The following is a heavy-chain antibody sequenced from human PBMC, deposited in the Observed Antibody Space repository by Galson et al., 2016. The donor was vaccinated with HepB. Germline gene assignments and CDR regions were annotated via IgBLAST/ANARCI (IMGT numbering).Heavy chain of an antibody. CDR3: ASVNTEVDIVGTEHNWFDS. D-gene: IGHD1-26*01. V-gene: IGHV4-34*01. CDR2: INHSRST. Sequence: TLSLTCAVYGASFGGYYWSWIRQPPGQGLEWIGEINHSRSTNYNPSLKSRLTISVDTSKKQFSLKLTSVTAADTAVYYCASVNTEVDIVGTEHNWFDSWGQGTLVTVSS. J-gene: IGHJ5*01. CDR1: GASFGGYY.